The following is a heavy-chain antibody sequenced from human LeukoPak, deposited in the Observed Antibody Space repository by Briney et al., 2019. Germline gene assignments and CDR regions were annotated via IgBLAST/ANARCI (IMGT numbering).Heavy chain of an antibody. CDR2: ISYDGSNK. D-gene: IGHD1-26*01. V-gene: IGHV3-30*19. CDR3: ASPLIVGATTGYFDY. Sequence: PGGSLRLSCAASGFTFSHCGMHWVRQAPGKGLEWVAVISYDGSNKYYADSVKGRFTISRDNSKNTLYLQMNSLRAEDTAVYYCASPLIVGATTGYFDYWGQGTLVTVSS. CDR1: GFTFSHCG. J-gene: IGHJ4*02.